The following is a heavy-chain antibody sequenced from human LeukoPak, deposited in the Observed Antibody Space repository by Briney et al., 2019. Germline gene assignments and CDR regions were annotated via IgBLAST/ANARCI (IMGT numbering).Heavy chain of an antibody. D-gene: IGHD3-22*01. CDR1: GFSFISYG. CDR3: ARRYYYDSSGLDY. CDR2: INPNSGGT. Sequence: PGGSLRLSCAASGFSFISYGMHWVRQAPGQGLEWMGWINPNSGGTNYAQKFQGRVTMTRDTSISTAYMELSRLRSDDTAVYYCARRYYYDSSGLDYWGQGTLVTVSS. V-gene: IGHV1-2*02. J-gene: IGHJ4*02.